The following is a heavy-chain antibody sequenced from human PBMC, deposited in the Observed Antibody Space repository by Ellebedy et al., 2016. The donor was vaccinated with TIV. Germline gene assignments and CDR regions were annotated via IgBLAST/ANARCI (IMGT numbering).Heavy chain of an antibody. J-gene: IGHJ4*02. D-gene: IGHD4-17*01. CDR2: IISDGRST. CDR3: AREAVTFDY. CDR1: GFTFSNYW. V-gene: IGHV3-74*01. Sequence: PGGSLRLSCAASGFTFSNYWMHWVRQAPGKGLVWVSRIISDGRSTTYADSVKGRFTISRDNAKNTLFLQMNSLRAEDTAVYYCAREAVTFDYWGRGTLVTVSS.